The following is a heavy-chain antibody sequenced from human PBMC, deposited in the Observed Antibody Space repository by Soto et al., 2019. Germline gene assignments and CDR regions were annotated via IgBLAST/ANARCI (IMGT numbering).Heavy chain of an antibody. V-gene: IGHV3-30-3*01. Sequence: QVQLVESGGGVVQPGRSLRLSCAASGFTFSSYAMHWVRQAPGKGLEWVAVISYDGSNKYYADSVKGRFTISRDNSKNTLYLQMNSLRAQDTAVYYCAREGLFGSVGFDYWGQGTLVTVSS. CDR2: ISYDGSNK. J-gene: IGHJ4*02. CDR3: AREGLFGSVGFDY. D-gene: IGHD3-10*02. CDR1: GFTFSSYA.